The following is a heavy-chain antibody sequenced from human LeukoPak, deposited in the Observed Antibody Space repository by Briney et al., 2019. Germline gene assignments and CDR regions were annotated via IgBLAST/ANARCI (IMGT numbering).Heavy chain of an antibody. CDR1: GYNFTSYY. V-gene: IGHV1-46*01. Sequence: ASVKVSCKASGYNFTSYYMHWVRQAPGQGLEWMAIMNPSGGTTFYAQNFQSRITMTRDTSTSTVYMELSSLRSEDTAVYYCARVAVAGTSGMDVWGQGTTVTVSS. CDR3: ARVAVAGTSGMDV. J-gene: IGHJ6*02. D-gene: IGHD6-19*01. CDR2: MNPSGGTT.